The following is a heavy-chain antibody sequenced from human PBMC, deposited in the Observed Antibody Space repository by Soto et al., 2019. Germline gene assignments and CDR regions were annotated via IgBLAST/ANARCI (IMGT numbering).Heavy chain of an antibody. CDR2: IYYSGST. Sequence: SETLSLTCTVSGGSVSSGSYYWSWIRQPPGKGLEWIGYIYYSGSTNYNPSLKSRVTISVDTSKNQFSLKLSSVTAADTAVYYCARDRPGGRFLEGLPLPGHYYGMDVWGQGTTVTVSS. J-gene: IGHJ6*02. CDR1: GGSVSSGSYY. D-gene: IGHD3-3*01. V-gene: IGHV4-61*01. CDR3: ARDRPGGRFLEGLPLPGHYYGMDV.